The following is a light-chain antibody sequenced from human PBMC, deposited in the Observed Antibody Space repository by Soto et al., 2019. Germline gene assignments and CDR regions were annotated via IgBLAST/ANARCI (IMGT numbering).Light chain of an antibody. CDR3: GAWDSSLSASF. J-gene: IGLJ1*01. CDR2: ESN. Sequence: QSVLTQPPSVSAAPGQKVTISCSGSSSNIGKNSVSWYQQLPGAAPQLLIHESNKRPSGIPDRFSGSKSGTSATLDITGLQTGDEADYYCGAWDSSLSASFFGTGTKVTVL. CDR1: SSNIGKNS. V-gene: IGLV1-51*02.